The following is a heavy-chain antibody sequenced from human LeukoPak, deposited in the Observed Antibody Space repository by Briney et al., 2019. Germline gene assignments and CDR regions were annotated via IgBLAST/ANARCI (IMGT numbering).Heavy chain of an antibody. V-gene: IGHV1-69*13. CDR3: ASPDYYDSSGLYFDY. CDR2: IIPIFGTA. CDR1: GGTFSSYA. J-gene: IGHJ4*02. D-gene: IGHD3-22*01. Sequence: GASVKVSCKASGGTFSSYAISWVRQAPGQGLEWMGGIIPIFGTANYAQKFQGRVTITADESTSTAYTELSSLRSEDTAVYYCASPDYYDSSGLYFDYWGQGTLVTVSS.